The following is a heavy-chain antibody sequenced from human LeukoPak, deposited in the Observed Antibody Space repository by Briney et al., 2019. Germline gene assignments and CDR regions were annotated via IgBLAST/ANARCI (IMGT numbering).Heavy chain of an antibody. CDR1: GGSISSSSYY. CDR2: IYYSGST. D-gene: IGHD5-18*01. CDR3: ARALADTPHPGEFDY. J-gene: IGHJ4*02. Sequence: SETLSLTCTVSGGSISSSSYYWGWIRQPPGKGLEWIGSIYYSGSTYYNPSLKSRVTISIDTSKNQFSLKLSSVTAADTAVYYCARALADTPHPGEFDYWGQGTLVTVSP. V-gene: IGHV4-39*07.